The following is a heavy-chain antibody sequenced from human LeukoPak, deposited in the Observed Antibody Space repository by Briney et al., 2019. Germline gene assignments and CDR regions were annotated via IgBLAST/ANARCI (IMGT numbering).Heavy chain of an antibody. CDR1: GGSISSSSYY. CDR2: IYYSGST. J-gene: IGHJ4*02. CDR3: ARRSRGYYVSSGYLNPTTFDY. D-gene: IGHD3-22*01. V-gene: IGHV4-39*01. Sequence: SPSETLSLTCTVSGGSISSSSYYWGWIRQPPGKGLEWIGSIYYSGSTYYNPSLKSRVTISVDTSKNQFSLKLSSVTAADTAVYYCARRSRGYYVSSGYLNPTTFDYWGQGTLVTVSS.